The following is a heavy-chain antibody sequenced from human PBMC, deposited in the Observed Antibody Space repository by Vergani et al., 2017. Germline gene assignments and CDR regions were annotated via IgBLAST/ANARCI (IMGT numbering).Heavy chain of an antibody. CDR3: ARSGPLMRGQYYYGSGSYYPFDY. CDR1: GYTFTGYY. V-gene: IGHV1-2*02. CDR2: INPNSGGT. J-gene: IGHJ4*02. D-gene: IGHD3-10*01. Sequence: QVQLVQSGAEVKKPGASVKVSCKASGYTFTGYYMHWVRQAPGQGLGWMGWINPNSGGTNYAQKFQGRVTMTRDTSISTAYMELSRLRSDDTAVYYCARSGPLMRGQYYYGSGSYYPFDYWGQGTLVTVSS.